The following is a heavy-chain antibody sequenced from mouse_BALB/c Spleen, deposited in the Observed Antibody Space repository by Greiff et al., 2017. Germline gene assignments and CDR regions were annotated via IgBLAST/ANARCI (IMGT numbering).Heavy chain of an antibody. Sequence: VKLMESGAELARPGASVKLSCKASGYTFTSYWMQWVKQRPGQGLEWIGAIYPGDGDTRYTQKFKGKATLTADKSSSTAYMQLSSLASEDSAVYYGARYDYEDYFDYWGQGTTLTVSS. CDR2: IYPGDGDT. CDR1: GYTFTSYW. D-gene: IGHD1-1*01. CDR3: ARYDYEDYFDY. V-gene: IGHV1-87*01. J-gene: IGHJ2*01.